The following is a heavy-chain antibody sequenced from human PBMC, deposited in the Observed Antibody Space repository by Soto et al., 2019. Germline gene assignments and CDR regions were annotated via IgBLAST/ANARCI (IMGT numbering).Heavy chain of an antibody. CDR3: ARDIGSYAYGEGY. Sequence: SETLSLTCSVSGGSINSYWWSWIRQPAGKGLEWIGRVYSSGTTDYNPPLNSRATLSVETSKNQFSLKLSSVTAADTAVYYCARDIGSYAYGEGYWGQGIQVTVSS. D-gene: IGHD3-10*01. CDR1: GGSINSYW. CDR2: VYSSGTT. V-gene: IGHV4-4*07. J-gene: IGHJ4*02.